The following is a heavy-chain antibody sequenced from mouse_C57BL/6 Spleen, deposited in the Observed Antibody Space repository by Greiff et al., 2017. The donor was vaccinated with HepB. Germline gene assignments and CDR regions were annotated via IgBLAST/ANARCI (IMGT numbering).Heavy chain of an antibody. V-gene: IGHV1-66*01. CDR2: IYPGSGNT. CDR1: GYSFTSYY. Sequence: QVQLQQSGPELVKPGASVKISCKASGYSFTSYYIHWVKQRPGQGLEWIGWIYPGSGNTKYNEKFKGKATLTADTSSSTAYMQLSSLTSEDSAVYYCAREGDTGTLDYWGQGTTLTVSS. J-gene: IGHJ2*01. D-gene: IGHD4-1*01. CDR3: AREGDTGTLDY.